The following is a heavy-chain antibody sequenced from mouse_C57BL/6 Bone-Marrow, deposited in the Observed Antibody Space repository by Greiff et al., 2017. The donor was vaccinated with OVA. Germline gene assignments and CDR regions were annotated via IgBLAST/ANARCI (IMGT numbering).Heavy chain of an antibody. Sequence: VQLQHSGAELARPGASVKMSCKASGYTFTSYTIHWVKQRPGQGLEWIGYIDPTNDYTNYNQKFKGKATLTADKSSSTAYMQLSSLTSEDSAVYYCTRGYYFDYWGQSTTLTVSS. J-gene: IGHJ2*01. V-gene: IGHV1-4*01. CDR2: IDPTNDYT. CDR3: TRGYYFDY. CDR1: GYTFTSYT.